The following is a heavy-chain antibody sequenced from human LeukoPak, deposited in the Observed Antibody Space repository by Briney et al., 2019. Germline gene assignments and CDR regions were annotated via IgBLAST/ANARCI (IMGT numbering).Heavy chain of an antibody. CDR1: GFTFSSYG. J-gene: IGHJ6*04. V-gene: IGHV3-33*01. D-gene: IGHD3-10*01. CDR3: ARENYGSGSYYRVSHYYYYGMDV. Sequence: GGSLRLSCAASGFTFSSYGMHWVRQAPGKGLEWVAVIWYDGSNKYYADSVKGRFTISRDNSKNTLYLQMNSLRAEDTAVYYRARENYGSGSYYRVSHYYYYGMDVWGKGTTVTVSS. CDR2: IWYDGSNK.